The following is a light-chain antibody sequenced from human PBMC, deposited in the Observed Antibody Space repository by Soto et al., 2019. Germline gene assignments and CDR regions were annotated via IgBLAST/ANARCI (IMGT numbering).Light chain of an antibody. CDR1: QSLSNSF. V-gene: IGKV3-20*01. CDR2: DTS. Sequence: VLTHSPDTLSFSPGERATLSFSSSQSLSNSFIAWYQQKPGQAPRLLIYDTSSRATGIPDRFSGSGSGTDFTLTISRLEPEDFSVFYCQQYGTSEIIFGQGTRLEIK. J-gene: IGKJ5*01. CDR3: QQYGTSEII.